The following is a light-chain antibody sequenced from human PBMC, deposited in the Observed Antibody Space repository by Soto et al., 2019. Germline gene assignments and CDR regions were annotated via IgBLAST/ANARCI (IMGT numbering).Light chain of an antibody. Sequence: QSVITEPASASVSPAQSITISCTGTSSDVGGYNYVSWYQQHPGKAPKLMIYEVSNRPSGVSNRFSGSKSGNTASLTISGLQAEDEADYYCSSYTSSSTRVFGTGTKVTVL. V-gene: IGLV2-14*01. CDR2: EVS. J-gene: IGLJ1*01. CDR3: SSYTSSSTRV. CDR1: SSDVGGYNY.